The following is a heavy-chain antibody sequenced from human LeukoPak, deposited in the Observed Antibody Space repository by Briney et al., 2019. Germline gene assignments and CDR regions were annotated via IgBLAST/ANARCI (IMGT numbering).Heavy chain of an antibody. CDR3: AKQEAVTATYFYGMDV. J-gene: IGHJ6*02. CDR1: GGSISSSIYY. Sequence: PSETLSLTCTVSGGSISSSIYYWGWIRQPPGKGLEWIGSIYYTGSTYFNPSLKNRVTTSVDTSKNHFSLELTSMTAADTAVYYCAKQEAVTATYFYGMDVWGQGTTVTVSS. CDR2: IYYTGST. V-gene: IGHV4-39*01. D-gene: IGHD2-21*02.